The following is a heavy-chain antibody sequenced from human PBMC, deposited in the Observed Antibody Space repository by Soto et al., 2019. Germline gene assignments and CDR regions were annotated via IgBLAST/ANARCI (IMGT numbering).Heavy chain of an antibody. V-gene: IGHV4-30-2*01. CDR2: IYHSGST. Sequence: PSETLSLTCAVSGGSISSGGYSWSWIRQPPGKGLEWIGYIYHSGSTYYNPSLKSRVTISVDRSKNQFSLKLSSVTAADTAVYYCARGRVKQLPSKHVYYYYGIDVWGEGTTVTVYS. CDR3: ARGRVKQLPSKHVYYYYGIDV. J-gene: IGHJ6*04. CDR1: GGSISSGGYS. D-gene: IGHD6-13*01.